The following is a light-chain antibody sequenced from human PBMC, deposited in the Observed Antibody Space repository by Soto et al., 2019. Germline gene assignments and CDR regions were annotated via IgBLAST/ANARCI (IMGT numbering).Light chain of an antibody. Sequence: EIVMTQSPATLSVSPGERATLSCRVSQSVSSNLAWYQQKPGQAPRLLIYGASTRATGIPARFSGSGSGTEFTLTISSLQSEDVAVYYCQQYNNWPPFTFGPGTKVDIK. J-gene: IGKJ3*01. CDR3: QQYNNWPPFT. V-gene: IGKV3-15*01. CDR1: QSVSSN. CDR2: GAS.